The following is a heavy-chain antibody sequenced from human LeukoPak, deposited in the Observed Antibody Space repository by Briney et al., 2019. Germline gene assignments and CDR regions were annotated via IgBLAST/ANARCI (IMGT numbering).Heavy chain of an antibody. D-gene: IGHD2-2*01. CDR2: INTNTGNP. CDR3: ARDRPSIVVVPAAIRNWFDP. Sequence: ASVKVSCKASGYTFTSYDINWVRQATGQGLEWMGWINTNTGNPTYAQGFTGRFVFSLDTSVSTAYLQISSLKAEDTAVYYCARDRPSIVVVPAAIRNWFDPWGQGTLVTVSS. CDR1: GYTFTSYD. V-gene: IGHV7-4-1*02. J-gene: IGHJ5*02.